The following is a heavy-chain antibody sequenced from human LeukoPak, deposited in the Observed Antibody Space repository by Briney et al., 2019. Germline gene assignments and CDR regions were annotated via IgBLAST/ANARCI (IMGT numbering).Heavy chain of an antibody. V-gene: IGHV1-18*01. CDR3: ARDWGSIKVITDY. Sequence: EASVKVSCKAAGYTFTSYGISWVRQAPGQGLEWMGWISSNSDNSNYAQKFQGRVTMTTDTSTSTVHMELRSLRSDDTAVYYCARDWGSIKVITDYWGQGTLVTVSS. J-gene: IGHJ4*02. CDR1: GYTFTSYG. CDR2: ISSNSDNS. D-gene: IGHD3-16*01.